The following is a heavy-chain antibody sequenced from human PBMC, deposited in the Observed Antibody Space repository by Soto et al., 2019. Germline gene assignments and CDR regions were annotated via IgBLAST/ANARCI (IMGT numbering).Heavy chain of an antibody. CDR2: IYPRDSHT. Sequence: GSSMKISCQASEYTFTNYWRGWVRQLRGECLEWMGIIYPRDSHTSYIPSLQGQVTISDDKSLNSAFLQWSSLKASDTATYYCARFAATSGITAFDVWGPGTMVTVSS. CDR1: EYTFTNYW. J-gene: IGHJ3*01. D-gene: IGHD1-1*01. CDR3: ARFAATSGITAFDV. V-gene: IGHV5-51*01.